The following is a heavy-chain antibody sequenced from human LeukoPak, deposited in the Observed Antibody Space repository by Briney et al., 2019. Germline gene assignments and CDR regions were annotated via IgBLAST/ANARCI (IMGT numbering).Heavy chain of an antibody. J-gene: IGHJ4*02. CDR3: GKTRAGPSRGQNLVWTVDY. CDR2: IFGSGGSP. CDR1: GFTFGSFA. D-gene: IGHD3/OR15-3a*01. Sequence: GRSLRLSCEASGFTFGSFAMYWVRQAPGKGLDWIAGIFGSGGSPHYADSVKGRFTISRDNSKTTVYLRITSLRAEDTPVYNGGKTRAGPSRGQNLVWTVDYWGQGTLVPVSP. V-gene: IGHV3-23*01.